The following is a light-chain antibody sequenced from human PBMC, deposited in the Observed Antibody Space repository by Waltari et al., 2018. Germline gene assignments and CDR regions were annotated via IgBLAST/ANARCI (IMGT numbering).Light chain of an antibody. J-gene: IGLJ2*01. V-gene: IGLV2-14*03. Sequence: QSALTQPASVSGSPAQSITISCTGSSSDVGGDDSVSWYEDHPGQAPKVIIYDVNKRPSGVSDRFSGSKSGNTASLTISGLQAEDEATFYCSSQSTNNGVIFGGGTKVTAL. CDR1: SSDVGGDDS. CDR2: DVN. CDR3: SSQSTNNGVI.